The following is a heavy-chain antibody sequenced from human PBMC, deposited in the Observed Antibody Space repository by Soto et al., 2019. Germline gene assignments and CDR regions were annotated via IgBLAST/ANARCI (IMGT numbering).Heavy chain of an antibody. CDR1: GFTFSSYA. V-gene: IGHV3-23*01. D-gene: IGHD2-8*01. CDR3: ARDGLKDPLLIYYGRDV. CDR2: ISGSGGDT. Sequence: EVQVLESGGGLVQPGGSLRLSCAASGFTFSSYAMSWVRQAPGQGLEWVSGISGSGGDTYYADSVKGQFTISRDNSKNTLDLQMDSLSAEHTAVYYCARDGLKDPLLIYYGRDVWGQGTTVTVSS. J-gene: IGHJ6*02.